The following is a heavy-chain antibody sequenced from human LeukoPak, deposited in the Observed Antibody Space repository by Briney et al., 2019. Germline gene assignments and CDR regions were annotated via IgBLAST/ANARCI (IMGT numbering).Heavy chain of an antibody. CDR3: ARETISRGWYFDY. CDR2: IWYDGSDK. V-gene: IGHV3-33*01. D-gene: IGHD6-19*01. J-gene: IGHJ4*02. Sequence: GGSLRLSCAASGFTFGSYGMHWVRQAPGKGLEWVAVIWYDGSDKYYADSVTGRFTISRDNSKNTLSLQMNSLRTEDTAVYYCARETISRGWYFDYWGQGTLVTVSS. CDR1: GFTFGSYG.